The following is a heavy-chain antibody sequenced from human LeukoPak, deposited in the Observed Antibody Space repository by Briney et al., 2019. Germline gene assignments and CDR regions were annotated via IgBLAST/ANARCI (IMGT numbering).Heavy chain of an antibody. V-gene: IGHV1-3*01. J-gene: IGHJ5*02. D-gene: IGHD2-2*01. CDR1: GYIFTTYA. Sequence: ASVKVSCKTSGYIFTTYAIHWVRQAPGQRLEWMGLINADDGNTRYSQRFQSRVTITRDTSANTAYMELSSLRFEDTAVYYCARGIVVKPSANWFDPWGQGTPVTVSS. CDR2: INADDGNT. CDR3: ARGIVVKPSANWFDP.